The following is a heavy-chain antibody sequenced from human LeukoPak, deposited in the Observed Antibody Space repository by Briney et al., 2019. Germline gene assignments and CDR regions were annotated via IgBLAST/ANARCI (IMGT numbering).Heavy chain of an antibody. CDR3: AKAPERGYSYGYFNY. J-gene: IGHJ4*02. CDR2: ISYDGSNK. Sequence: PGGSLGLSCAASGFTFSSYGMHWVRQAPGKGLEWVAVISYDGSNKYYADSVKGRFTISRDNSKNTLYLQMNSLRAEDTAVYYCAKAPERGYSYGYFNYWGQGTLVTVSS. CDR1: GFTFSSYG. V-gene: IGHV3-30*18. D-gene: IGHD5-18*01.